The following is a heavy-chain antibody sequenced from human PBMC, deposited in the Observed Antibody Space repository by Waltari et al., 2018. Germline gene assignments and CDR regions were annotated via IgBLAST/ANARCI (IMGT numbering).Heavy chain of an antibody. Sequence: EVQLVESGGGLIQPGGSLRLSCAASGFTVSSNYLRWVRQAPGKGLGWVSVIYSGGSTYYADSVKGRFTISRDNSKNTLYLQMNSLRAEDTAVYYCARDRWGHYYFDYWGQGTLVTVSS. CDR1: GFTVSSNY. J-gene: IGHJ4*02. CDR2: IYSGGST. D-gene: IGHD7-27*01. V-gene: IGHV3-53*01. CDR3: ARDRWGHYYFDY.